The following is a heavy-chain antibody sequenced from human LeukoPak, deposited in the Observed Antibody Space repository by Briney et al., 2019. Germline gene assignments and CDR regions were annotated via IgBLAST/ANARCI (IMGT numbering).Heavy chain of an antibody. CDR3: ARDVKWLEMGDAFDI. V-gene: IGHV3-66*01. CDR1: GFTVSSNY. J-gene: IGHJ3*02. D-gene: IGHD6-19*01. Sequence: GGSLRLSCAASGFTVSSNYMSWVRQAPGKGLEWVSVIYSGGSTYYADSVKGRFTISRDNSKNTLYLQMNSLRAEDTAVYYCARDVKWLEMGDAFDIWGQGTMVTVSS. CDR2: IYSGGST.